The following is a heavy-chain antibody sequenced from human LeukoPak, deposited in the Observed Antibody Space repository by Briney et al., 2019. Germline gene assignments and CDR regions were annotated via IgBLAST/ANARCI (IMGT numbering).Heavy chain of an antibody. CDR1: GFTFGTYN. Sequence: PGGSLRLSCAASGFTFGTYNMNWVRQAPGKELEWVSYISSSTSTMYYAGAVKGRFTISIDNAKNLMYLQMNSLRDEDTAMYYCARDYYRSGSYPLDYWGRGTLVTVSS. J-gene: IGHJ4*02. D-gene: IGHD3-10*01. CDR3: ARDYYRSGSYPLDY. CDR2: ISSSTSTM. V-gene: IGHV3-48*02.